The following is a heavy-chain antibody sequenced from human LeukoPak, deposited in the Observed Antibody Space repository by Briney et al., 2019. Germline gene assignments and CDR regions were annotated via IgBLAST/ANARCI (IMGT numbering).Heavy chain of an antibody. CDR2: ISINGDGT. D-gene: IGHD3-10*01. CDR3: AKDLPFPRFGSDS. V-gene: IGHV3-23*01. CDR1: GFTFSSYA. Sequence: GGSLRLSCAASGFTFSSYALSWVRQAPGKGLEWVAAISINGDGTYHADSVKGRFTISRDNYRNTLYLQMNSLRTEDTALYYCAKDLPFPRFGSDSWGQGTLVTVSS. J-gene: IGHJ4*02.